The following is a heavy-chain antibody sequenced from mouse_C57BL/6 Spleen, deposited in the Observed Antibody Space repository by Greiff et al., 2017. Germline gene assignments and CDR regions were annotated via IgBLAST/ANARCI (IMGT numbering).Heavy chain of an antibody. V-gene: IGHV1-52*01. CDR2: IDPSDSET. CDR3: AREEDDYALDY. Sequence: QVQLKQPGAELVRPGSSVKLSCKASGYTFTSYWMHWVKQRPIQGLEWIGNIDPSDSETHYNQKFKDKATLTVDKSSSTAYMQLSSLTSEDSAVYYCAREEDDYALDYWGQGTTLTVSS. CDR1: GYTFTSYW. D-gene: IGHD2-4*01. J-gene: IGHJ2*01.